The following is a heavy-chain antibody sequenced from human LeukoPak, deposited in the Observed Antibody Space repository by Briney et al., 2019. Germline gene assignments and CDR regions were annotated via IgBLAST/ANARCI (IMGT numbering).Heavy chain of an antibody. V-gene: IGHV4-4*07. Sequence: SETLSLTCSVSGDSMSSYYWTWIRRPAGKRLECIGRIYFSGGTRYNPSLKSRVTMSVDASKNQFSLKLSSVTAADTAVYYCARTTGMAVAGGYCFDYWGQGILVTVSS. CDR2: IYFSGGT. CDR3: ARTTGMAVAGGYCFDY. CDR1: GDSMSSYY. J-gene: IGHJ4*02. D-gene: IGHD6-19*01.